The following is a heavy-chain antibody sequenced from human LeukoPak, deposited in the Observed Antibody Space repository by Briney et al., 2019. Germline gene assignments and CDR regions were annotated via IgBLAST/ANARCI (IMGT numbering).Heavy chain of an antibody. J-gene: IGHJ6*02. V-gene: IGHV5-51*01. CDR3: ARHGHDYGDYGDYYGMDV. CDR2: IYPGDSDT. Sequence: GESLKISCKGSGYSFTSYWIGWVRQMPGKGLEWMGIIYPGDSDTRYSPSFQGQVTISADKSISTAYLQWSSLKASDTATYYCARHGHDYGDYGDYYGMDVWGQGTTVTVSS. D-gene: IGHD4-17*01. CDR1: GYSFTSYW.